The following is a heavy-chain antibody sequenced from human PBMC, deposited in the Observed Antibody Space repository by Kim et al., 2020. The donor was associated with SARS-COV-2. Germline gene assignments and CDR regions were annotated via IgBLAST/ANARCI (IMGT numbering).Heavy chain of an antibody. CDR2: IDSDGRGS. D-gene: IGHD2-15*01. CDR3: IRDNTQPGDL. CDR1: GFAFSQYW. Sequence: WGSLRLSCAASGFAFSQYWMHWVRQAPGQGLGWVTQIDSDGRGSSYADAVQGRFTTSRDNAKSTLYLQMHSPRVADTAMYYCIRDNTQPGDLSGRGTVVT. V-gene: IGHV3-74*01. J-gene: IGHJ2*01.